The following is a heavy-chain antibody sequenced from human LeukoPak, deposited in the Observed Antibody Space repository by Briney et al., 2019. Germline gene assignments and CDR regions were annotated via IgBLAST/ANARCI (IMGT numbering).Heavy chain of an antibody. CDR3: ARGPPLTALGYCSGGSCYLDY. Sequence: SETLSLTCAVYGGSFSGYYWSWIRQPPGKGLEWIGEINHSGSTNYNPSLKSRVTISVDTSKNQFSLKLSSVTAADTAVYYCARGPPLTALGYCSGGSCYLDYWGQGTLVTVSS. D-gene: IGHD2-15*01. CDR2: INHSGST. J-gene: IGHJ4*02. CDR1: GGSFSGYY. V-gene: IGHV4-34*01.